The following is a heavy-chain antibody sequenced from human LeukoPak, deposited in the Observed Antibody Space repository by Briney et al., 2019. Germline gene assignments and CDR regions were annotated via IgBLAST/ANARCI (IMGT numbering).Heavy chain of an antibody. D-gene: IGHD4-17*01. CDR1: GGTFSSYA. V-gene: IGHV1-69*13. CDR2: IIPIFGTA. Sequence: ASVKVSCKASGGTFSSYAISWVRQAPGQGLEWMGGIIPIFGTANYAQKFQGRVTITADESTSTAYMELSSLRSEDTAVYYCARAIHYDYGDYVHYYYGMDVWGQGTTVTVSS. J-gene: IGHJ6*02. CDR3: ARAIHYDYGDYVHYYYGMDV.